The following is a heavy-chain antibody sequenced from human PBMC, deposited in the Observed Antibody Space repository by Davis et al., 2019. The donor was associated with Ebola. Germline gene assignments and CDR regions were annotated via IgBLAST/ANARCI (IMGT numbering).Heavy chain of an antibody. Sequence: MPSDTLSLTCTVSGDSISSSPYSWGWIRQPPGKGLEWIGYIYYNGRTEYTASLKSRVSISVDTSKNQFSLELYSVTAADTAVYFCAKIYSSSPPYFYYYGMDVWGQGTTVTVSS. V-gene: IGHV4-39*01. CDR2: IYYNGRT. CDR1: GDSISSSPYS. D-gene: IGHD2-2*01. J-gene: IGHJ6*02. CDR3: AKIYSSSPPYFYYYGMDV.